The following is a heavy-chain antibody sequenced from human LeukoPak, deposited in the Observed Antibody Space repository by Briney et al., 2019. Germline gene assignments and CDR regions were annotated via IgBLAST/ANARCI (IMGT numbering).Heavy chain of an antibody. CDR1: GGSISSYY. CDR2: IYYSGST. CDR3: LLRFLEWRVRNHYYYYMDV. V-gene: IGHV4-59*01. D-gene: IGHD3-3*01. J-gene: IGHJ6*03. Sequence: PSETLSLTCTVSGGSISSYYWSWIRQPPGKGLEWIGYIYYSGSTNYNPSLRSRVTISVDTSKNQFSLKLTSVTAADTAVYYCLLRFLEWRVRNHYYYYMDVWGKGTTVTVSS.